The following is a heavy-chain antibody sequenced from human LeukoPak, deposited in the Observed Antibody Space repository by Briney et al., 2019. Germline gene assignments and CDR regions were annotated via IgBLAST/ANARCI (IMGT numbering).Heavy chain of an antibody. V-gene: IGHV4-34*01. Sequence: SETLSLTCAVYGGSFSGYYWSWIRQPPGKGLEWIGEINHSGSTNYNPSLESRVTISVDTSKNQFSLKLSSVTAADTAVYYCARGYSSSWAAEYFQHWGQGTLVTVSS. CDR3: ARGYSSSWAAEYFQH. CDR1: GGSFSGYY. CDR2: INHSGST. J-gene: IGHJ1*01. D-gene: IGHD6-13*01.